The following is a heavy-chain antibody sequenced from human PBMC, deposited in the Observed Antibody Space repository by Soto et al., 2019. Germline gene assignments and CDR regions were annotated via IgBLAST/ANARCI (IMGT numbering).Heavy chain of an antibody. D-gene: IGHD3-22*01. CDR2: IYYSGST. CDR3: ARHDYYDSSGPNWFDP. CDR1: GGSISSYY. Sequence: SETLSLTCTVSGGSISSYYWSWIRQPPGKGLEWIGYIYYSGSTNYNPSLKSRVTISVDTSKNQFSLKLSSVTAADTAVYYCARHDYYDSSGPNWFDPWGQGTLVTVSS. V-gene: IGHV4-59*01. J-gene: IGHJ5*02.